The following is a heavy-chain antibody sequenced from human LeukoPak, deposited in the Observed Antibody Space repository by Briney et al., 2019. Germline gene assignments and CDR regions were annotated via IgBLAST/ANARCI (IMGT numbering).Heavy chain of an antibody. D-gene: IGHD1-26*01. Sequence: ASVKVSCKASGYTFTNYDIKWVRQATGQGLEWMGWMNPNSGNTGYAQKFQGRVTITRNTSISTAYMELSSLRSEDTAVYYCARGVGATWVYWGQGTLVTVSS. J-gene: IGHJ4*02. CDR1: GYTFTNYD. V-gene: IGHV1-8*01. CDR3: ARGVGATWVY. CDR2: MNPNSGNT.